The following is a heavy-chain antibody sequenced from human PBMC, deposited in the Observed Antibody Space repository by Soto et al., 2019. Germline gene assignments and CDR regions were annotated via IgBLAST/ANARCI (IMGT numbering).Heavy chain of an antibody. CDR3: ARTRLNTAMALDY. CDR1: GFTFSSYW. J-gene: IGHJ4*02. V-gene: IGHV3-7*05. Sequence: PGGSLRLSCAASGFTFSSYWMSWVRQAPGKGLEWVANIKQDGSEKYYVDSVKGRFTISRDNAKNSLYLQMNSLRAEDTAVYYCARTRLNTAMALDYWGQGTLVTVSS. D-gene: IGHD5-18*01. CDR2: IKQDGSEK.